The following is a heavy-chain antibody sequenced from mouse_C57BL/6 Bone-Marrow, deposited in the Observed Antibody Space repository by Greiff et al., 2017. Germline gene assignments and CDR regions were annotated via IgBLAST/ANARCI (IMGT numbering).Heavy chain of an antibody. CDR2: ISPYNGVS. CDR3: AISLGGYFDV. CDR1: GYSFTGYY. V-gene: IGHV1-31*01. Sequence: EVQLQQSGPELVKPGASVKISCKASGYSFTGYYMHWVKQSHGNILDWIGYISPYNGVSSYNQKFKGTATLTVDKYSSTAYMELRSLTSDDSAVYYCAISLGGYFDVWGTGTTVTVSS. J-gene: IGHJ1*03.